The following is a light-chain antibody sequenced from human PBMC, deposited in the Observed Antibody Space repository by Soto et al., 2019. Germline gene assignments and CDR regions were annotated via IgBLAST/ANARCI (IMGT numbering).Light chain of an antibody. V-gene: IGKV3D-20*02. Sequence: EIVLTQSPGTLSLSPGEKANLSCRASQSVSRNYLAWYQQKPGQAPRLLIYDASHRAAGIPARFSGSGFGTDFTLTISSLEPEDAAVYYCQQRSNWPTITFGPATRREIK. CDR3: QQRSNWPTIT. CDR2: DAS. CDR1: QSVSRNY. J-gene: IGKJ5*01.